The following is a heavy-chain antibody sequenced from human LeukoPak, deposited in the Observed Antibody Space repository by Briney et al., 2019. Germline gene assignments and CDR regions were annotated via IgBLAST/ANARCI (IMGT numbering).Heavy chain of an antibody. V-gene: IGHV3-23*01. CDR1: GFTFGNYA. J-gene: IGHJ4*02. D-gene: IGHD6-13*01. Sequence: GGSLRLSCAASGFTFGNYAMNWVRQAPGKGLEWVSDITGSGANTYYADSVKGRFTISRDNSKNTLYLEMNSLRVEDTAVYYCAKAELDPYRSSWYLGYWGQGTLVTVSS. CDR3: AKAELDPYRSSWYLGY. CDR2: ITGSGANT.